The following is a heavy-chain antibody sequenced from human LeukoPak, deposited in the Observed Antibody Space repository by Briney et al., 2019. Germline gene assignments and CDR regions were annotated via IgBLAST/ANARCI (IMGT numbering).Heavy chain of an antibody. V-gene: IGHV4-4*02. CDR3: ARDAYDSSGYSFDY. Sequence: PSETLSLTCAVFGASISSSNYYWSWVRQPPGKGLEWIGQIYHSGSTNYNPSLKSRVTISVDKSKNQFSLKLSSVTAADTAVYYCARDAYDSSGYSFDYWGQGTLVTVSS. CDR1: GASISSSNYY. CDR2: IYHSGST. D-gene: IGHD3-22*01. J-gene: IGHJ4*02.